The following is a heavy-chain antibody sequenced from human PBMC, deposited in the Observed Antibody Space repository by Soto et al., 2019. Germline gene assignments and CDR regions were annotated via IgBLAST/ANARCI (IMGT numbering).Heavy chain of an antibody. CDR3: ASSNGDYRYYYGMDV. Sequence: QVQLVQSGAEVKKPGASVKVSCKASGYTFTSYGISWVRQAPGQGLEWMGWISAYNGNTNYAQKLQGRVTMTTDTSXTTAYMELRSLRSDDTAVYYCASSNGDYRYYYGMDVWGQGTTVTVSS. J-gene: IGHJ6*02. CDR1: GYTFTSYG. V-gene: IGHV1-18*01. D-gene: IGHD4-17*01. CDR2: ISAYNGNT.